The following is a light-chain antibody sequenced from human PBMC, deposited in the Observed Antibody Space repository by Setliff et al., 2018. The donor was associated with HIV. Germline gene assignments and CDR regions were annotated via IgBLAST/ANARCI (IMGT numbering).Light chain of an antibody. J-gene: IGLJ1*01. CDR1: SGDVGRYNL. V-gene: IGLV2-23*01. Sequence: QSVLTQPASVSGSPGQPITISCTGTSGDVGRYNLVSWYQQYPGKAPKLTIYQATKRPSGVSNRFSGSKSGNTASLTISGLQAEDEADYYCCSNTGSNTYVFGSGTKVTVL. CDR3: CSNTGSNTYV. CDR2: QAT.